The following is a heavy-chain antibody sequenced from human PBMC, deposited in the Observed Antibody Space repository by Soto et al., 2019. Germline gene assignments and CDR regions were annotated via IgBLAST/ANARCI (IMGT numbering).Heavy chain of an antibody. CDR1: GYTFTRYA. CDR3: ARGYIVGAFGY. Sequence: QVQLVQSGAEEKKPGASVKVSCKASGYTFTRYAMHWVRQAPGQRLEWMGWINAGNGNTKYSQKFQGRVTITRDTSTSTADMELSSLRSEDTAVYYCARGYIVGAFGYWGQGTLVTVSS. D-gene: IGHD1-26*01. V-gene: IGHV1-3*05. J-gene: IGHJ4*02. CDR2: INAGNGNT.